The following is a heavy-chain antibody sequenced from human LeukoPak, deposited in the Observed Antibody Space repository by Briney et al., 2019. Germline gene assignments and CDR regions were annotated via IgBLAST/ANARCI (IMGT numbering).Heavy chain of an antibody. CDR1: GGSISSGSYY. J-gene: IGHJ4*02. CDR3: ARATVTTALLDY. D-gene: IGHD4-17*01. CDR2: IYTSGST. Sequence: SQTLSLTCTVSGGSISSGSYYWSWIRQPAGKGLEWIGRIYTSGSTNYNPSLKSRVTISVDTSKNQFSLKLSSVTAADTAVCYCARATVTTALLDYWGQGTLVTVSS. V-gene: IGHV4-61*02.